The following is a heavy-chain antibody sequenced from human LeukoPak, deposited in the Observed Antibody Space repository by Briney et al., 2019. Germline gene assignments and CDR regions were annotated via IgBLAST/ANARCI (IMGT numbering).Heavy chain of an antibody. CDR1: GGSFGGYY. J-gene: IGHJ5*02. CDR3: ARLSFGELSWFGP. CDR2: IRHSGST. Sequence: PSETLSLTCAVSGGSFGGYYWSWIRQPPGKGLEWVGEIRHSGSTNYNPSLKRRVSISVDTSKNQFFLKLNSVTATDTAVYYCARLSFGELSWFGPWGRGTLVSVSS. D-gene: IGHD3-3*01. V-gene: IGHV4-34*01.